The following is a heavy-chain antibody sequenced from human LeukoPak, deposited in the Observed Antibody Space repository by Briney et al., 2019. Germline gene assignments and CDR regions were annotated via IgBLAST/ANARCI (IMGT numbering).Heavy chain of an antibody. D-gene: IGHD2-15*01. CDR2: IIPIFGTA. Sequence: ASVKVSCKASGGTFSSYAISWVRQAPGQGLEWMGGIIPIFGTANYAQKFQGRVTITADESTSTAYMELSSLRAEDTAVYYCAREDIVVVVAAYYYYGMDVWGQGTTVTVSS. CDR1: GGTFSSYA. V-gene: IGHV1-69*13. J-gene: IGHJ6*02. CDR3: AREDIVVVVAAYYYYGMDV.